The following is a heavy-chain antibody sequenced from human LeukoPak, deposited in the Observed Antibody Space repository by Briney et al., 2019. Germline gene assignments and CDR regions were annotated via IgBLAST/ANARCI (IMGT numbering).Heavy chain of an antibody. CDR3: ARGPRTATPPQPGFYYCAMEV. CDR2: IKQDGSQK. V-gene: IGHV3-7*01. D-gene: IGHD1-14*01. CDR1: GFTFSSYA. J-gene: IGHJ6*02. Sequence: GGSLRLSCAASGFTFSSYAMSWVRQAPGKGLEWVANIKQDGSQKNYADSVMRRFSISRDNAKSSLYLQMNSLRVEDAAVYYCARGPRTATPPQPGFYYCAMEVWGQGTTVTVSS.